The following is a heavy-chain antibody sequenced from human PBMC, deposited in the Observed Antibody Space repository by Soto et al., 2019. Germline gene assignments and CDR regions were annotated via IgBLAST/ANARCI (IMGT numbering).Heavy chain of an antibody. V-gene: IGHV5-51*01. CDR3: ARLTSGEWHLDY. CDR2: SYPGDSDT. CDR1: GYSFTRYW. J-gene: IGHJ4*02. Sequence: ESLKISCKGSGYSFTRYWIGGVRQMPGKGLEWMGKSYPGDSDTSYTPSFQGQVTISANKSISTAHLQWSTLKASDTAMYYCARLTSGEWHLDYWGQGTLVTVSS. D-gene: IGHD3-10*01.